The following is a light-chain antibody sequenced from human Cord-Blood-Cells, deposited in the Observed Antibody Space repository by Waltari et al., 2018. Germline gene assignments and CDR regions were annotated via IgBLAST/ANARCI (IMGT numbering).Light chain of an antibody. CDR3: QQYNSYSWT. CDR1: QSISSW. CDR2: KAS. J-gene: IGKJ1*01. Sequence: DIQMTQSPSTLSPSEGDRVTITCRASQSISSWLDWYQQKPGKAPKLLIYKASSLESGVPSRFSGSGSGTEFTLTISSLQPDDFATYYCQQYNSYSWTFGQGTKVEIK. V-gene: IGKV1-5*03.